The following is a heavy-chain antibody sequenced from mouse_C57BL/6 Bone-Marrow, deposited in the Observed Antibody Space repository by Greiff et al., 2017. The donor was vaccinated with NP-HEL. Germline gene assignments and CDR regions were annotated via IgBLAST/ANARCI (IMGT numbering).Heavy chain of an antibody. CDR2: IDPENGDT. Sequence: EVQLQQSGAELVRPGASVKLSCTASGFNIKDDYMHWVKQRPEQGLEWIGWIDPENGDTEYASKFQGKATITADTSSNTAYLQLSSLTSEDTAVYYCTTPVWYFDVWGTGTTVTVSS. CDR3: TTPVWYFDV. CDR1: GFNIKDDY. J-gene: IGHJ1*03. V-gene: IGHV14-4*01.